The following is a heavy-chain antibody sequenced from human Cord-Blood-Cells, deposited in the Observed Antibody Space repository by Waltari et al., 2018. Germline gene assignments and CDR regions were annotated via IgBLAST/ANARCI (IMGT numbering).Heavy chain of an antibody. CDR3: ARRAVIAFDI. D-gene: IGHD3-22*01. CDR2: IYYSGST. CDR1: GGSLSSSSYY. J-gene: IGHJ3*02. Sequence: QLQLQESGPGLVKPSETLSLTCTVSGGSLSSSSYYWGWIRQPPGKGLEWIGSIYYSGSTYYNPSLKSRVTISVDTSKNQFSLKLSSVTAADTAVYYCARRAVIAFDIWGQGTMVTVSS. V-gene: IGHV4-39*01.